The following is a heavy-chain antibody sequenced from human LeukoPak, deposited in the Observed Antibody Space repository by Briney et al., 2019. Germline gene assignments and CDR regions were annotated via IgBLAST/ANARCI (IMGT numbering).Heavy chain of an antibody. V-gene: IGHV1-3*01. CDR1: GYTFTSYA. D-gene: IGHD1-14*01. CDR2: INAGNGNT. CDR3: ARDSWVFLSTRPENYYYGMDV. J-gene: IGHJ6*02. Sequence: GASVKVSCKASGYTFTSYAMHWVRQAPEQRLEWMGWINAGNGNTKYSQKFQGRVTITRDTSASTAYMELSSLRSEDTAVYYCARDSWVFLSTRPENYYYGMDVWGQGTTVTVSS.